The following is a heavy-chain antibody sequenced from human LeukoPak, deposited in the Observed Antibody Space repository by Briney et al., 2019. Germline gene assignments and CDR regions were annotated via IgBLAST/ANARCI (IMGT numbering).Heavy chain of an antibody. CDR1: GGSFSGYY. D-gene: IGHD6-13*01. V-gene: IGHV4-34*01. J-gene: IGHJ5*02. Sequence: SETLSLTCAVYGGSFSGYYWSWIRQPPGKGLEWIGEINHSGSTNYNPSLKSRVTILVDTSKNQFSLKLSSVTAADTAVYYCARRRYSSSWYVGNWFDPWGQGTLVTVSS. CDR2: INHSGST. CDR3: ARRRYSSSWYVGNWFDP.